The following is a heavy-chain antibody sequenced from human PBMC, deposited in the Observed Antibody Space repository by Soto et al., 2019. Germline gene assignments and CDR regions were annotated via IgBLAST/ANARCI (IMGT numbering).Heavy chain of an antibody. CDR1: GYTFTTYD. Sequence: QVQLVQSGAEVKKPGASVKVSCKASGYTFTTYDINWVRQATGQGLEWVGWMNPKSGYTGFAQKFQGRVSMTRDTSISTAYMELSSLRSEDTAVYYCVRVFGSIDDWGQGTLVTVSS. D-gene: IGHD2-21*01. CDR3: VRVFGSIDD. CDR2: MNPKSGYT. V-gene: IGHV1-8*01. J-gene: IGHJ4*02.